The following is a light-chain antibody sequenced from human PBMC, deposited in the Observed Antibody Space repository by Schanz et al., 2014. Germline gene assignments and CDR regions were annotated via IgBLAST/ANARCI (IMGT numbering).Light chain of an antibody. CDR3: QQYGSSPWT. CDR2: GAS. Sequence: EIVLTQSPGTLSLSPGERATLSCRASQSVTSWLAWYQQKPGQAPRLLIYGASSRATGIPDRFGGSGSGTDFTLTISRLEPEDFAVYYCQQYGSSPWTFGQGTKVEIK. V-gene: IGKV3-20*01. CDR1: QSVTSW. J-gene: IGKJ1*01.